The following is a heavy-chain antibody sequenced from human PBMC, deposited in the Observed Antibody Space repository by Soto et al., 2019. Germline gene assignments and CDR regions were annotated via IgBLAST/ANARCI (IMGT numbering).Heavy chain of an antibody. Sequence: ASVKVSCKASGYTYASYGINWVRQAPGQWLEWMGWISGYSGNTNYEQKFQGRVIMTTDTSSSTAYMELRSLRSDDTAVYYCAREAEVWGNGTMVTVSS. CDR1: GYTYASYG. CDR2: ISGYSGNT. CDR3: AREAEV. V-gene: IGHV1-18*01. D-gene: IGHD2-15*01. J-gene: IGHJ6*04.